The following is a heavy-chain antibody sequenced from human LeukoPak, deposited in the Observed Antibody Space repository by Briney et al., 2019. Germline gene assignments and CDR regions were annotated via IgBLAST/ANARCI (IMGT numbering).Heavy chain of an antibody. CDR3: AKSVGVYCSGGSCLYGMDV. V-gene: IGHV3-23*01. J-gene: IGHJ6*02. CDR1: GFTFSNYA. D-gene: IGHD2-15*01. CDR2: TSGSGDGT. Sequence: GSLRLSCAASGFTFSNYAMSWVRQAPGKGLEWVSGTSGSGDGTYYGDSVKGRFTISRDNSKNTLYLQMNSLRAEDTAVYYCAKSVGVYCSGGSCLYGMDVWGQGTTVTVSS.